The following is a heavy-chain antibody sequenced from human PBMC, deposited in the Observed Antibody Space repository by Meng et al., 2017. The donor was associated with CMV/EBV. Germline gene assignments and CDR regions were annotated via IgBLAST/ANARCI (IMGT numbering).Heavy chain of an antibody. CDR3: ARGRLGGSFDY. CDR2: INSDGSST. J-gene: IGHJ4*02. Sequence: LSLTCAASGFTFSSYWMHWVRQAPGKGLVWVSRINSDGSSTSYADSVKGRFTISRDNAKNTLYLQMNSLRAEDTAVYYCARGRLGGSFDYWGQGTLVTVSS. V-gene: IGHV3-74*01. D-gene: IGHD1-26*01. CDR1: GFTFSSYW.